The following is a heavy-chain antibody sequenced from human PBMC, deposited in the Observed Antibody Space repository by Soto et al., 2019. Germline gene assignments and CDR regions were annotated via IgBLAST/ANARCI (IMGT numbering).Heavy chain of an antibody. CDR1: GGSISSGDYY. Sequence: SETLSLTCTVSGGSISSGDYYWSWIRQPPGKGLEWIGYIYDSGSTYYNPSLKSRVTISVDTSKNQFSLRLTSVTAADTAVYYCARSLTAIWGSYRYTFDYWGQGTLVTVSS. CDR2: IYDSGST. CDR3: ARSLTAIWGSYRYTFDY. J-gene: IGHJ4*02. D-gene: IGHD3-16*02. V-gene: IGHV4-30-4*01.